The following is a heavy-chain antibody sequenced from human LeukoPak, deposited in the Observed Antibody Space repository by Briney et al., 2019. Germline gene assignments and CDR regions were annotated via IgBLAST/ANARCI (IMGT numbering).Heavy chain of an antibody. CDR2: ISASGITI. Sequence: PGGSLRLSCAASGFTLRNYEMNWVRQAPGKGLEWVSYISASGITIYYADSVKGRFTISRDNSKNTLYLQMNSLRAEDTAVYYCAKAGGSYLDYWGQGTLVTVSS. D-gene: IGHD1-26*01. V-gene: IGHV3-48*03. J-gene: IGHJ4*02. CDR3: AKAGGSYLDY. CDR1: GFTLRNYE.